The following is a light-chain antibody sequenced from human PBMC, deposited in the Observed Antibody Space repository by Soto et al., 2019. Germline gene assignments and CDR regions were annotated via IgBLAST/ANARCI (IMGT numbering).Light chain of an antibody. CDR3: QQYNNWWT. CDR2: DAS. V-gene: IGKV3-11*01. J-gene: IGKJ1*01. Sequence: EIVLTQAPATLSLSPGERATLSCRASQSVSTYLVWYQQKPGQAPRLLIYDASTRATGIPARFSGSGSGTDFTLTISSLQSEDFAVYYCQQYNNWWTFGQGTKVDIK. CDR1: QSVSTY.